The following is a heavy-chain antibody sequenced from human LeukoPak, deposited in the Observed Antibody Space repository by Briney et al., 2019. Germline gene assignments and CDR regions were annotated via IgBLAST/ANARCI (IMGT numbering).Heavy chain of an antibody. J-gene: IGHJ4*02. CDR2: INHSGST. Sequence: SEILSLTCGVYGGSFSGYYWTWIRQPPGKGLEWIGEINHSGSTNYNPSLKSRVIMSVDTSKNQFSLKLSSVTAADTAVYYCARGGDYYGSGIPFDFWGQGTLVTVFS. D-gene: IGHD3-10*01. CDR1: GGSFSGYY. V-gene: IGHV4-34*01. CDR3: ARGGDYYGSGIPFDF.